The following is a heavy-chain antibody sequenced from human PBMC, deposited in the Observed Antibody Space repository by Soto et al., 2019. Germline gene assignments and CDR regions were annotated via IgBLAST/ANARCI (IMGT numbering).Heavy chain of an antibody. CDR1: GYSFTNYW. D-gene: IGHD2-8*01. J-gene: IGHJ4*02. CDR3: ARQWSFDY. CDR2: IHPGDSDT. Sequence: GETLKISCKSSGYSFTNYWIGWVRQMPGKGLEWMGIIHPGDSDTRYSPSFQGQVTISADKSISTAYLQWSSLKSSDTAMYYCARQWSFDYWGQGTLVTVSS. V-gene: IGHV5-51*01.